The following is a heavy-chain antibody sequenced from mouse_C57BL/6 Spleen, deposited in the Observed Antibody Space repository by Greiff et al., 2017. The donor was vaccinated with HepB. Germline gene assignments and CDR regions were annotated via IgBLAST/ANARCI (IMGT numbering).Heavy chain of an antibody. J-gene: IGHJ2*01. CDR2: INPGSGGT. Sequence: QEQLKQSGAELVRPGTSVKVSCKASGYAFTNYLIEWVKQRPGQGLEWIGVINPGSGGTNYNEKFKGKATLTADKSSSTAYMQLSSLTSEDSAVYFCAILRSYYFDYWGQGTTLTVSS. V-gene: IGHV1-54*01. CDR1: GYAFTNYL. D-gene: IGHD1-1*01. CDR3: AILRSYYFDY.